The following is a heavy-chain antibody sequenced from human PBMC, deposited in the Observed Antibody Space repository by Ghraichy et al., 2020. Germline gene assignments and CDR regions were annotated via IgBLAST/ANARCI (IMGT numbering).Heavy chain of an antibody. CDR1: GGSISSYY. Sequence: SETLSLTCTVSGGSISSYYWSWIRQPPGKGLEWIGYIYYSGSTNYNPSLKSRVTISVDTSKNQFSLKLSSVTAADTAVYYCARANPWGWNTYYYYMDVWGKGTTVTVSS. J-gene: IGHJ6*03. CDR2: IYYSGST. D-gene: IGHD1/OR15-1a*01. CDR3: ARANPWGWNTYYYYMDV. V-gene: IGHV4-59*01.